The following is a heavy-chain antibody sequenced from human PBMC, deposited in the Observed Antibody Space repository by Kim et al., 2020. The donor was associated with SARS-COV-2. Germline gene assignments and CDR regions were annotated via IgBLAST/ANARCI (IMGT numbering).Heavy chain of an antibody. J-gene: IGHJ4*02. CDR1: GFTFSIYA. V-gene: IGHV3-23*01. CDR2: MSGSTEST. D-gene: IGHD5-12*01. Sequence: GGSLRLFCAASGFTFSIYAMAWVRQAPGKGLEWVSGMSGSTESTYYAKSVRGRFTISRDNSKNTLYLQMNSLTAEDTAVYYCARDHSGYYYFDHWGQGT. CDR3: ARDHSGYYYFDH.